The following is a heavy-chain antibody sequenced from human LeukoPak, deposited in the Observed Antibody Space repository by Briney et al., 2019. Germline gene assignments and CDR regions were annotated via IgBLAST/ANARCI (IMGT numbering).Heavy chain of an antibody. CDR1: GYTFTSYY. J-gene: IGHJ5*02. CDR2: INPSGGST. CDR3: ARDPMTTVKASGNWFDP. V-gene: IGHV1-46*01. Sequence: ASVKVSCKASGYTFTSYYMHWVRQAPGQGLEWMGIINPSGGSTSYAQKFQGRVTITRDTSTSTVYMELSSLRSEDTAVYYCARDPMTTVKASGNWFDPWGQGTLVTVSS. D-gene: IGHD4-11*01.